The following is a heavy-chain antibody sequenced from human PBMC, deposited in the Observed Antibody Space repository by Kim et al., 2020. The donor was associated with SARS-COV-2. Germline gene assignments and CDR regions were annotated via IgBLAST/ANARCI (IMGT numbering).Heavy chain of an antibody. CDR2: ISSSSSYI. CDR1: GFTFSSYS. J-gene: IGHJ4*02. Sequence: GGSLRLSCAASGFTFSSYSMNWVRQAPGKGLEWVSSISSSSSYIYYADSVKGRFTISRDNAKNSLYLQMNSLRAEDTAVYYCASIAAAGNTYWGQGTLVTVSS. V-gene: IGHV3-21*04. D-gene: IGHD6-13*01. CDR3: ASIAAAGNTY.